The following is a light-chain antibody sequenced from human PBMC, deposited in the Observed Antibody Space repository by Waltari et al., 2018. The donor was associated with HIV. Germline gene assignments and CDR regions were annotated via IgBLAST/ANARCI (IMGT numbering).Light chain of an antibody. CDR3: SSYTSSSTLYV. J-gene: IGLJ1*01. Sequence: QSALTQPASVSGSPGQSITISCTGTSSDVGGYNYVSWYQQHPGKAPKLMIYEDSNRPSGVSTRFSCYKSGNTASLTISGLQAEDEADYYCSSYTSSSTLYVFGTGTKVTVL. V-gene: IGLV2-14*01. CDR2: EDS. CDR1: SSDVGGYNY.